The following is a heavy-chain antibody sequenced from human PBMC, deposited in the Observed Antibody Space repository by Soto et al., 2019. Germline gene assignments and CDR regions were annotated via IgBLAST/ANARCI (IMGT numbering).Heavy chain of an antibody. CDR2: IYYSGST. V-gene: IGHV4-31*03. CDR1: GGSISSGGYY. D-gene: IGHD5-12*01. CDR3: ASTREVATKFDY. Sequence: PSETLSLTCTVSGGSISSGGYYWSWIRQHPGKGLEWIGYIYYSGSTYYNPSLKSRVTISVDTSKNQFSLKLSSVTAADTAVYYCASTREVATKFDYWGQGTLVTVSS. J-gene: IGHJ4*02.